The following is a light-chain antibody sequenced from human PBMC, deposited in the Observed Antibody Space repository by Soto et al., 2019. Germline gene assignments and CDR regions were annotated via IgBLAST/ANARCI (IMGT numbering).Light chain of an antibody. CDR3: AAWDDSLNAVV. V-gene: IGLV1-44*01. CDR1: SSNIGRNT. J-gene: IGLJ2*01. CDR2: SNN. Sequence: QSVLTQPPSASGTPGKRVTISCSGSSSNIGRNTVNWYQQLPGTAPKVLIYSNNQRPSGVPDRLSGSKSGTSASLAISGLQSEDEADYCCAAWDDSLNAVVFGGGNKVTVL.